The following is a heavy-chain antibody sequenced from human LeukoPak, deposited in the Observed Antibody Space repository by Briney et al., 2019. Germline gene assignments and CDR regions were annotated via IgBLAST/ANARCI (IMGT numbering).Heavy chain of an antibody. CDR1: GFTFSSYS. V-gene: IGHV3-48*04. CDR2: ISSRSTTT. Sequence: GGSLRLSCAAFGFTFSSYSMNWVRQAPGKGLEWVSYISSRSTTTYYADSVKGRFTISRDNAKNSLYLQMNSLRAEDTAVYYCARDGSTYYYDSSGYLVYAFDIWGQGTMVTVSS. D-gene: IGHD3-22*01. CDR3: ARDGSTYYYDSSGYLVYAFDI. J-gene: IGHJ3*02.